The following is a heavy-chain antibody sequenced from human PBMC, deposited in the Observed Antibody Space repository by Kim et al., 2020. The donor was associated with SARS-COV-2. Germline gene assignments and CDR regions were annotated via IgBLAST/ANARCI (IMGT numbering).Heavy chain of an antibody. CDR2: TRNKANSYTT. CDR3: ARVGGSGSYFRY. CDR1: GFTFSDHY. J-gene: IGHJ4*02. D-gene: IGHD1-26*01. Sequence: GGSLRLSCAASGFTFSDHYMDWVRQAPGKGLEWVGRTRNKANSYTTEYAASVKGRFTISRDDSKNSLYLQMNSLKTEDTAVYYCARVGGSGSYFRYWGQGTLVTVSS. V-gene: IGHV3-72*01.